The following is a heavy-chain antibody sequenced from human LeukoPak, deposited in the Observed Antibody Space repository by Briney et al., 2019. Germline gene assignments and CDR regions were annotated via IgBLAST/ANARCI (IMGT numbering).Heavy chain of an antibody. CDR3: ARDRGSGWYAGAYYYYGMDV. CDR2: ISAYNGNT. Sequence: SVKXSCKASGYTFTSYGISWVRQAPGQGLEWMGWISAYNGNTNYAQKLQGRATMTTDTSTSTAYMELRSLRSDDTAVYYCARDRGSGWYAGAYYYYGMDVWGQGTTVTVSS. J-gene: IGHJ6*02. D-gene: IGHD6-19*01. CDR1: GYTFTSYG. V-gene: IGHV1-18*01.